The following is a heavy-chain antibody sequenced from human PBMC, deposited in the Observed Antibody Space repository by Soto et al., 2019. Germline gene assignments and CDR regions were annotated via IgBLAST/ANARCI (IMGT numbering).Heavy chain of an antibody. CDR2: IYYSGST. Sequence: SETLSLTCTVSGGSISSYYGSWIRQPPGKGLEWIGYIYYSGSTNYNPSLKSRVTISVDTSKNQFSLKLSSVTAADTAVYYCARGVVPAANDYWGQGTLVTVSS. V-gene: IGHV4-59*01. J-gene: IGHJ4*02. CDR3: ARGVVPAANDY. CDR1: GGSISSYY. D-gene: IGHD2-2*01.